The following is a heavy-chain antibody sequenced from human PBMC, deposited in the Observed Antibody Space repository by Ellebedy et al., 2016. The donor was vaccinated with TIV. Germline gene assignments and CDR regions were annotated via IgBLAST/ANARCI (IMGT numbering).Heavy chain of an antibody. CDR3: ARGFPYCSSTSCYIDAFDI. CDR2: IIPIFGTA. V-gene: IGHV1-69*13. J-gene: IGHJ3*02. Sequence: SVKVSCXASGGTFSSYAISWVRQAPGQGLEWMGGIIPIFGTANYAQKFQGRVTITADESTSTAYMELSSLRSEDTAVYYCARGFPYCSSTSCYIDAFDIWGQGTMVTVSS. CDR1: GGTFSSYA. D-gene: IGHD2-2*02.